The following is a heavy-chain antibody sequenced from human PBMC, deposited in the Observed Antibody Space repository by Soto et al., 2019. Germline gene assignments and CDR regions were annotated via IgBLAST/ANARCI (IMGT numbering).Heavy chain of an antibody. V-gene: IGHV3-30-3*01. CDR1: GFTFDTYG. J-gene: IGHJ6*02. D-gene: IGHD1-1*01. CDR2: ISYEGSNT. CDR3: ARVTPGNNLYYFSGLDF. Sequence: PGGSLRLSCVASGFTFDTYGIHWVRQAPGKGLQWVALISYEGSNTYYADSVRGRFTISRDNSKNTLYLQMNTLRPEDTGVYYCARVTPGNNLYYFSGLDFWGQGTSVTVSS.